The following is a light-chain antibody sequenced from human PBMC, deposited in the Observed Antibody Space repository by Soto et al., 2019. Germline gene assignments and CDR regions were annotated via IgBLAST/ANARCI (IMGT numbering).Light chain of an antibody. CDR2: DTS. V-gene: IGLV7-43*01. Sequence: QTVVTQEPSLTVSPGGTVTLTCASSTGAVTSDNHPNWFQQKPGQAPRALIYDTSKKNSWTPARFSGSLLGGKAALTLSSVQPEDEADYYCLLFDGGIWVFGGGTKLTVL. J-gene: IGLJ3*02. CDR3: LLFDGGIWV. CDR1: TGAVTSDNH.